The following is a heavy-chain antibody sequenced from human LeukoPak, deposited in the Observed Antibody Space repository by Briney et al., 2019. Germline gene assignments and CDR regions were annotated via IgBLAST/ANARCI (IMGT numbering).Heavy chain of an antibody. D-gene: IGHD3-9*01. CDR2: IYYSGST. CDR3: ARHSDPYYDILTGYYSGLSVGD. J-gene: IGHJ4*02. CDR1: GGSISSYY. Sequence: SETLSLTCTVSGGSISSYYWSWIRQPPGKGLEWIGYIYYSGSTNYNPSLKSRVTIPVDTSKNQFSLKLSSVTAADTGVYYCARHSDPYYDILTGYYSGLSVGDWGQGTLVTVSS. V-gene: IGHV4-59*08.